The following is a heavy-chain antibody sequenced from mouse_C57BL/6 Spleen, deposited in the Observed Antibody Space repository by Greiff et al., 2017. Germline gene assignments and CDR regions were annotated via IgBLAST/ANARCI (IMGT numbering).Heavy chain of an antibody. CDR2: INPNYGTT. CDR1: GYSFTDYN. Sequence: EVQLQQSGPELVKPGASVKISCKASGYSFTDYNMNWVKQSHGKSLEWIGEINPNYGTTSYNQKFKGKATLTVDKSSSTAYMQLNSLTSEDSAVYCCARPHSADYIFAYWGQGTLVTVSA. D-gene: IGHD3-2*02. V-gene: IGHV1-39*01. CDR3: ARPHSADYIFAY. J-gene: IGHJ3*01.